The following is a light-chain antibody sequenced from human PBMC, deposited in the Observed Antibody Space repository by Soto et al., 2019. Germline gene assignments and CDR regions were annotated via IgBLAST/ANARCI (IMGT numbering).Light chain of an antibody. CDR3: QTYDSSLGAVV. V-gene: IGLV1-40*01. J-gene: IGLJ2*01. CDR2: ADS. CDR1: SSNIGASYD. Sequence: QPVLTQPPSVSGAPGQRVTISCTGSSSNIGASYDVYWYQQFPGAAPKLVIYADSNRPSGVPDRFSGSKSGTSASLAITGLQAEDEADYYCQTYDSSLGAVVFGGGTKVTVL.